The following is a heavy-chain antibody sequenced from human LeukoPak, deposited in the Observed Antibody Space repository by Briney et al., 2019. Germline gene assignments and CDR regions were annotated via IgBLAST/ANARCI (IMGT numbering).Heavy chain of an antibody. CDR3: ARSAGVRRHGDFDY. CDR2: IYYSGST. CDR1: GGSISSYY. J-gene: IGHJ4*02. D-gene: IGHD3-10*01. V-gene: IGHV4-59*01. Sequence: SETLSLTCTVSGGSISSYYWSWIRQPPGKGLEWIGYIYYSGSTNYNPSLKSRVTISVDTSKNQFSLKLSSVTAADTAVYYCARSAGVRRHGDFDYWGQGTLVTVSS.